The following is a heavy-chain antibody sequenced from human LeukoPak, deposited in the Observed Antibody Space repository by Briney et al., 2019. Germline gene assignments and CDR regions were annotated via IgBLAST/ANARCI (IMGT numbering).Heavy chain of an antibody. CDR1: VGSISSYY. CDR3: ARDGFGSYYFDY. Sequence: SETLSLTCTVSVGSISSYYWSWIRQPPGKGLEWIGYIYYSGSTNYNPSLKSRVTISVDTSKNQFSLKLTSVTAADTAVYYCARDGFGSYYFDYWRQGTLVTVYS. V-gene: IGHV4-59*01. CDR2: IYYSGST. J-gene: IGHJ4*02. D-gene: IGHD3-3*01.